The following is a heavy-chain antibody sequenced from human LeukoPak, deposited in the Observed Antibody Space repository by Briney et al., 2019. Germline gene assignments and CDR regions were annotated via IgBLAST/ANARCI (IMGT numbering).Heavy chain of an antibody. CDR2: IYYSGST. Sequence: SETLSLTCTLSRGSISSGGYYWSRIRQHPGNGLEWVVYIYYSGSTYYNPSLKSRVTISVDTSKNQFSLKLSSVTAADTAVYYCARAPYYDFWSGYGIWFDPWGQGTLVTVSS. J-gene: IGHJ5*02. V-gene: IGHV4-31*03. D-gene: IGHD3-3*01. CDR3: ARAPYYDFWSGYGIWFDP. CDR1: RGSISSGGYY.